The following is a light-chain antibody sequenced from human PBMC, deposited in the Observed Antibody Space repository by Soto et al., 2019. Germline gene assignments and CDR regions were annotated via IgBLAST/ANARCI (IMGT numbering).Light chain of an antibody. CDR2: EVN. CDR1: SSDVGGYNY. Sequence: QSALTQPPSASGSPGQSVTISCTGTSSDVGGYNYVSWYQQHPRKAPKLMIYEVNQRPSGVPDRFSGSKSGNTASLTVSGLQAEDEADYYCSSYAGSTVVFGGGTKLTVL. V-gene: IGLV2-8*01. J-gene: IGLJ2*01. CDR3: SSYAGSTVV.